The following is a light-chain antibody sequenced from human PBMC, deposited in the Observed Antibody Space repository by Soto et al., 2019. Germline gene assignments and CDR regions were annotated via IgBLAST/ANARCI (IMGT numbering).Light chain of an antibody. J-gene: IGKJ4*01. CDR3: MQGTHWLLT. Sequence: DVVMTQSPLSLPVTLGQPASISCRSSQSLVYSDGNTYLNWFQQRPGQSPRRLIYKVSNRDSGVPDRFSGSGSGTDFTLKISRLEAEDVGVYYCMQGTHWLLTFGGGTKVDIK. CDR1: QSLVYSDGNTY. CDR2: KVS. V-gene: IGKV2-30*01.